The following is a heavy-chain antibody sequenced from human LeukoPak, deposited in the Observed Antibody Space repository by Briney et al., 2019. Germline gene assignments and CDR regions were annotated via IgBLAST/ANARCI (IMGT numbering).Heavy chain of an antibody. CDR1: GGSISSGGYY. CDR2: IYYSGST. CDR3: ARGYYDSSGYYVGFAPVSLDY. Sequence: SQTLSLTCTVSGGSISSGGYYWSWIRQHPGKGLEWIGYIYYSGSTYYNPSLKSRVTISVDTSKNQFSLKLSSVTAADMAVYYCARGYYDSSGYYVGFAPVSLDYWGQGTLVTVSS. D-gene: IGHD3-22*01. V-gene: IGHV4-31*03. J-gene: IGHJ4*02.